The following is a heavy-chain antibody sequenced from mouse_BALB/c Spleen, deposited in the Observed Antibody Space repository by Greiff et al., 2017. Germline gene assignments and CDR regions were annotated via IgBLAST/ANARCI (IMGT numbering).Heavy chain of an antibody. CDR1: GFTFSSYG. J-gene: IGHJ2*01. D-gene: IGHD2-3*01. Sequence: EVQLVESGGDLVKPGGSLKLSCAASGFTFSSYGMSWVRQTPDKRLEWVATISSGGSYTYYPDSVKGRFTISRDNAKNTLYLQMSSLKSEDTAMYYCARHPIYDGYYGDYWGQGTTLTVSS. CDR2: ISSGGSYT. V-gene: IGHV5-6*01. CDR3: ARHPIYDGYYGDY.